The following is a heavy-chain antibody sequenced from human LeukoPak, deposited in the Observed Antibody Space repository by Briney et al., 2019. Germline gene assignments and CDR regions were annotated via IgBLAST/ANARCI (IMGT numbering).Heavy chain of an antibody. Sequence: GGSLRLSCAASGFTFSDYYMSWIRQAPGKGLEWVSYISSSGSTIYYADSVKGRFTISRDNAKNSLYLQMNSLRAEDTAVYYCARDLLPMSGYSSGLPLRYWGQGTLVTVSS. V-gene: IGHV3-11*01. CDR1: GFTFSDYY. CDR2: ISSSGSTI. CDR3: ARDLLPMSGYSSGLPLRY. D-gene: IGHD6-19*01. J-gene: IGHJ4*02.